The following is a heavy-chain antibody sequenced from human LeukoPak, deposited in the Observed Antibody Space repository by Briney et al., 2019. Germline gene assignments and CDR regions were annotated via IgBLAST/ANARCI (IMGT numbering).Heavy chain of an antibody. CDR3: ASNCGGDCYSLDY. CDR2: IYYSGST. V-gene: IGHV4-59*08. CDR1: GGSISSYY. D-gene: IGHD2-21*02. Sequence: SETLSLTYTVSGGSISSYYWSWIRQPPGKGLEWIGYIYYSGSTNYNPSLKSRVTISVDTSKNQFSLKLSSVTAADTAVYYCASNCGGDCYSLDYWGQGTLVTVSS. J-gene: IGHJ4*02.